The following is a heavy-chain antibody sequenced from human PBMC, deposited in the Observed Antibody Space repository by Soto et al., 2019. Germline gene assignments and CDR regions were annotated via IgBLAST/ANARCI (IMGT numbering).Heavy chain of an antibody. CDR3: GKSPLGHDSSGYVEY. CDR2: ISSSSSTI. Sequence: GGSLRLSCAASGFTFSSYSMNWVRQAPGKGLEWVSYISSSSSTIYYAASVKGRFTISRDNAKNSLYLQMNSLRAEDTAVYYCGKSPLGHDSSGYVEYWGQGIQVTVSS. J-gene: IGHJ4*02. V-gene: IGHV3-48*01. D-gene: IGHD3-22*01. CDR1: GFTFSSYS.